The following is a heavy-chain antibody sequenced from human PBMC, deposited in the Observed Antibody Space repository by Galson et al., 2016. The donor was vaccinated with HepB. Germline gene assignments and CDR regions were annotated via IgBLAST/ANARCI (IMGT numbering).Heavy chain of an antibody. CDR3: ARRVSGTHHYFDY. CDR1: GGSISSGDFY. CDR2: IRDSGTT. Sequence: TLSLTCTVSGGSISSGDFYWSWIRQPPGKGLEWIGYIRDSGTTYGNPSLKSRVTISSATSKNEFYLNLRSVTAADTAVYYCARRVSGTHHYFDYWGQGTLVTVSS. D-gene: IGHD1-7*01. V-gene: IGHV4-30-4*01. J-gene: IGHJ4*02.